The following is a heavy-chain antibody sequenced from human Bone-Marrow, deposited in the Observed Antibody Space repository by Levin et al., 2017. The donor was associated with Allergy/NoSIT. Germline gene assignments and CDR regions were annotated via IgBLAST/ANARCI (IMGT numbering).Heavy chain of an antibody. CDR2: INTNTGNP. Sequence: ASVKVSCKASRYTFSTYVINWVRQAPGQGLEWMGWINTNTGNPTYAQGFTGRFVFSLDITVNTAYLEISSLKAEHTAIYYCARDWGSGNVFDIWGQGTMVTVSS. D-gene: IGHD7-27*01. CDR1: RYTFSTYV. CDR3: ARDWGSGNVFDI. J-gene: IGHJ3*02. V-gene: IGHV7-4-1*02.